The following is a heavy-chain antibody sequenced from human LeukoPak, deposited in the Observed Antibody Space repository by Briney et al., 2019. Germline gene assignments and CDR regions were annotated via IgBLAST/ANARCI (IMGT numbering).Heavy chain of an antibody. Sequence: GGSLRLSCAASGFTFSSYEMNWVRQAPGKGLEWVSYISSSGSTIYYADSVKGRFTISRDNAKNSLYLQMNSLRAEDTALYYCAKDKAPYGFDAFDIWGQGTMVTVSS. V-gene: IGHV3-48*03. CDR2: ISSSGSTI. D-gene: IGHD4-17*01. CDR1: GFTFSSYE. CDR3: AKDKAPYGFDAFDI. J-gene: IGHJ3*02.